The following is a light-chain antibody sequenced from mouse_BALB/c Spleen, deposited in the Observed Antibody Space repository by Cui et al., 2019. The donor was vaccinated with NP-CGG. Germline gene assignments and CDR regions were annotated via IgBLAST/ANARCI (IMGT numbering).Light chain of an antibody. CDR3: ALWYSNHWV. CDR2: GTN. CDR1: TGAVTTSNY. J-gene: IGLJ1*01. V-gene: IGLV1*01. Sequence: AVVTQESALTTSPGETVTLPCRSSTGAVTTSNYANWVQEKPDHLFTGLIGGTNNRAPGVPARFSGSLIGDKAALTITGAQTEDEAIYFCALWYSNHWVFGGGTKLTAL.